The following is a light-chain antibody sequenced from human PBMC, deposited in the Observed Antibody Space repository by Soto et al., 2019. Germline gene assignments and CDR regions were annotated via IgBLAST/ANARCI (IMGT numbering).Light chain of an antibody. CDR2: KAS. CDR3: QQYNSYSPRT. Sequence: DIQMTQSRSTLSASVGDRVTITCRASQSISSWLAWYQQKPGKAPKLLIYKASSLESGVPSRFSGSGSGTEFTLTICSLQPDDFATYYCQQYNSYSPRTFGQGTKVEIK. V-gene: IGKV1-5*03. CDR1: QSISSW. J-gene: IGKJ1*01.